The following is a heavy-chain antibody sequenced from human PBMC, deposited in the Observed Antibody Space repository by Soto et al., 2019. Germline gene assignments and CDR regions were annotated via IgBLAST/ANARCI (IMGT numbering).Heavy chain of an antibody. V-gene: IGHV3-53*01. D-gene: IGHD6-13*01. CDR2: IYSGGST. CDR1: GFTVSSNY. J-gene: IGHJ4*02. CDR3: ERGIAAAGALYDY. Sequence: EVQLVESGGGLIQPGGSLRLSCAASGFTVSSNYMRWVRQAPGKGLEWVSVIYSGGSTYYADSVKGRFTISRDNSKNTRYHQMNSLRAEDTAVYYCERGIAAAGALYDYWGQGTLVTVSS.